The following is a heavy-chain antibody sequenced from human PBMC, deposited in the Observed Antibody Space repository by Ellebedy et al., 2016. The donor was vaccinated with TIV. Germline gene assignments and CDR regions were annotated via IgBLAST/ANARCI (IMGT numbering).Heavy chain of an antibody. D-gene: IGHD2-15*01. CDR2: IDAPGNSA. Sequence: PGGSLRLSCAASGFTFSSYAMSWVRQAPGKGLEWVSSIDAPGNSAYYADSVRGRFTMSRDNSENTVYLQMNSLRPEDTAEYYCAKAPSLWWYTGMNDWGQGTTVTVS. CDR1: GFTFSSYA. J-gene: IGHJ6*02. V-gene: IGHV3-23*01. CDR3: AKAPSLWWYTGMND.